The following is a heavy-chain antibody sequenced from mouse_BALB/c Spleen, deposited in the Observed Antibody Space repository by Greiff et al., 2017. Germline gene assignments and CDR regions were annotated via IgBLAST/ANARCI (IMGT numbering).Heavy chain of an antibody. CDR1: GFTFSSFG. CDR2: ISSGSSTI. D-gene: IGHD3-1*01. J-gene: IGHJ3*01. V-gene: IGHV5-17*02. Sequence: EVKLMESGGGLVQPGGSRKLSCAASGFTFSSFGMHWVRQAPEKGLEWVAYISSGSSTIYYADTVKGRFTISRDNPKNTLFLQMTSLRSEDTAMYYCARSRLGLPYWGQGTLVTVSA. CDR3: ARSRLGLPY.